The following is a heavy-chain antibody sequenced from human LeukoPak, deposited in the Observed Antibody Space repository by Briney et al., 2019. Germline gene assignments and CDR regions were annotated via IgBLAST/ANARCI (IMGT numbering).Heavy chain of an antibody. V-gene: IGHV4-4*07. J-gene: IGHJ5*02. CDR3: ARVSSWYNWFDP. D-gene: IGHD6-13*01. CDR1: GGSISSYY. Sequence: SVTLSLTCTVSGGSISSYYWSWIRQAAGKGLEWIGRIYTSGSTNSNPSLKSRVTMSVDTSKNQFSLKLSSVTAADTAVYYCARVSSWYNWFDPWGQGTLVTVSS. CDR2: IYTSGST.